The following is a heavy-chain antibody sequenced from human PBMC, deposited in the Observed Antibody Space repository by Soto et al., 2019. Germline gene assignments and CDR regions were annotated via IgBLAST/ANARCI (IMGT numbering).Heavy chain of an antibody. V-gene: IGHV4-31*03. D-gene: IGHD6-19*01. CDR3: VRYKTDILLIAVACPDRWYGSYFDL. CDR2: MYYRGST. CDR1: GGSISSGGYY. J-gene: IGHJ2*01. Sequence: QVQLQESGPGLVKPSQTLSLTCTVSGGSISSGGYYWSWIRQHPGKGLEWIGYMYYRGSTYCNPSLKSRVSISVDTSKNQFALKLSSLTAADTVVYYFVRYKTDILLIAVACPDRWYGSYFDLWGRGTLVTVSS.